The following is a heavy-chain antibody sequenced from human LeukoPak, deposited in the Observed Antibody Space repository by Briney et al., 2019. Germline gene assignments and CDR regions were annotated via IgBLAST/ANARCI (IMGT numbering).Heavy chain of an antibody. CDR3: ARDGCSSTSCAPGGDGMDV. D-gene: IGHD2-2*01. CDR1: GFTFSSYG. J-gene: IGHJ6*02. CDR2: ISYDGSNK. V-gene: IGHV3-30*03. Sequence: GGSLRLSCAASGFTFSSYGMHWVRQAPGKGLEWVAVISYDGSNKYYADSVKGRFTISRDNSKNTLYLQINSLRAEDTAVYYCARDGCSSTSCAPGGDGMDVWGQGTTVTVSS.